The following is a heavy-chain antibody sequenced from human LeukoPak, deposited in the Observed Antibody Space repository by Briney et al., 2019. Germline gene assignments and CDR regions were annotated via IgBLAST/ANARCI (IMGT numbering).Heavy chain of an antibody. D-gene: IGHD2-15*01. CDR3: ARQRGVGSWSFDY. V-gene: IGHV4-39*01. Sequence: PSEILSLTCTVSGGSISSSNYWWGWIRQPPGKGLDWIGSIYYSGSTHYNPSLQSRVTISVDTSKNQFSLKLSSVTAADTAVYYCARQRGVGSWSFDYWGQGTLVTVSS. J-gene: IGHJ4*02. CDR2: IYYSGST. CDR1: GGSISSSNYW.